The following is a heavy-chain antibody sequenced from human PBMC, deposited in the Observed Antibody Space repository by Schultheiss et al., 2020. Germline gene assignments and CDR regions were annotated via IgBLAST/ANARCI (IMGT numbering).Heavy chain of an antibody. V-gene: IGHV3-30*18. CDR3: AKDLLSRYYDSGAFEN. CDR1: GFTFSSYS. CDR2: ISYDGRNK. D-gene: IGHD3-22*01. Sequence: GSLRLSCATSGFTFSSYSMNWVRQAPGKGLEWVAVISYDGRNKYYADSEKGRFTISRDNSKNTLFLQMNSLRAEDTAVYYCAKDLLSRYYDSGAFENWGQGTLVTVSS. J-gene: IGHJ4*02.